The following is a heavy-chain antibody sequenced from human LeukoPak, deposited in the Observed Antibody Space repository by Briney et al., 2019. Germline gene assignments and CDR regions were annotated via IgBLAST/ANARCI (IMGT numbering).Heavy chain of an antibody. V-gene: IGHV5-51*01. CDR2: IYPDDSDT. Sequence: GESLKISCKGAGYRFSDYWIGWVRQMPGKGLEWMGIIYPDDSDTRYSPSFQGQVTISADKSISTAYLQWSSLKASDTAMYYCARPRGSIAALLADYWGQGTLVTVSS. D-gene: IGHD6-6*01. CDR1: GYRFSDYW. CDR3: ARPRGSIAALLADY. J-gene: IGHJ4*02.